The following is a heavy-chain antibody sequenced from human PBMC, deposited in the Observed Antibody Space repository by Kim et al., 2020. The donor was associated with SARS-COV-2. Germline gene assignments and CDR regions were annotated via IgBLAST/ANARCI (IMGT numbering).Heavy chain of an antibody. CDR2: INHSGST. CDR1: GGSFSGYY. CDR3: ARGLSYYDFWSGYYSAVDY. J-gene: IGHJ4*02. V-gene: IGHV4-34*01. Sequence: SETLSLTCAVYGGSFSGYYWSWIRQPPGKGLEWIGEINHSGSTNYNPSLKSRVTISVDTSKNQFSLKLSSVTAADTAVYYCARGLSYYDFWSGYYSAVDYWGQGTLVTVSS. D-gene: IGHD3-3*01.